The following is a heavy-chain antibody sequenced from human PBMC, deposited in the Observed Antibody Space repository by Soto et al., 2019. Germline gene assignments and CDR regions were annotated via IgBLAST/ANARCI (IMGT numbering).Heavy chain of an antibody. J-gene: IGHJ6*03. CDR3: ARDNRWNYDFWSGYPPYYYYMDV. V-gene: IGHV4-59*01. D-gene: IGHD3-3*01. CDR2: IYYSGST. CDR1: GGSISSYY. Sequence: QVQLQESGPGLVKPSETLSLTCTVSGGSISSYYWSWIRQPPGKGLEWIGYIYYSGSTNYNPSLRSRVTISVDTSKNQFSLKLSSVTAADTAVYYCARDNRWNYDFWSGYPPYYYYMDVWGKGTTVTVSS.